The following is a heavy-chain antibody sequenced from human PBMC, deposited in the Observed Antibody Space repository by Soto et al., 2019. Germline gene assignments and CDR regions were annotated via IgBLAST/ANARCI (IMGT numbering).Heavy chain of an antibody. CDR1: GFAFGKFG. D-gene: IGHD1-1*01. J-gene: IGHJ4*02. CDR3: AREGRLASYFDF. Sequence: GGSLRLSCVASGFAFGKFGMHWVRQAPGQGLEWVALISPDGGNKDYSESLKGRITISRDKGQDTVFLQMNSLRGDDTAVYYCAREGRLASYFDFWGQGTLVTVSS. V-gene: IGHV3-30*03. CDR2: ISPDGGNK.